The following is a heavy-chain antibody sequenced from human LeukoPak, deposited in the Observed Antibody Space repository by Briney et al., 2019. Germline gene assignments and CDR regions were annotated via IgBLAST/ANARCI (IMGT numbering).Heavy chain of an antibody. Sequence: PGRSLRLSCAASGFTFSSYSMNWVRQAPGKGLEWVSSISSSSSYIYYADSVKGRFTISRDNAKNSLYLQMNSLRAEDTAVYYCAGTDSSGYYYPIDYWGQGTLVTVSS. D-gene: IGHD3-22*01. CDR1: GFTFSSYS. J-gene: IGHJ4*02. CDR2: ISSSSSYI. CDR3: AGTDSSGYYYPIDY. V-gene: IGHV3-21*01.